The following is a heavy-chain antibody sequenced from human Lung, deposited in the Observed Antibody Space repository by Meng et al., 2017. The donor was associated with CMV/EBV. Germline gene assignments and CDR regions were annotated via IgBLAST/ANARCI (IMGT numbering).Heavy chain of an antibody. J-gene: IGHJ6*04. CDR2: IYPDDSDT. Sequence: GGSXRLXCKGLGYSFTNYWIGWVRQMPGKGLEWLGIIYPDDSDTRYSPSFQGQVTISADRSISTAYLQWSSLKASDSAMYYCARQAGYQQLYYYYPMAVWXKGTTVTVSS. V-gene: IGHV5-51*01. CDR1: GYSFTNYW. D-gene: IGHD2-2*01. CDR3: ARQAGYQQLYYYYPMAV.